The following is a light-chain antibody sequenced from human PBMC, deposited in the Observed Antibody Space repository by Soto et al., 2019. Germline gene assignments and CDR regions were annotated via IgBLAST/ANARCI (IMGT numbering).Light chain of an antibody. J-gene: IGKJ1*01. CDR3: QQFSSYST. CDR2: AAS. Sequence: DIQMTQSPSTLSASVGDRVTITCRASQSIDNWLAWYQQKPGKAPKLLIYAASTLETGVPSRFIGSGSGTEFTLTIKSLQPDDFSTYYCQQFSSYSTFGQGTKVEIK. V-gene: IGKV1-5*01. CDR1: QSIDNW.